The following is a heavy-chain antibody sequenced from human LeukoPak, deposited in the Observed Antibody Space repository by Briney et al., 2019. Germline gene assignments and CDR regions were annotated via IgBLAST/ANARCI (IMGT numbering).Heavy chain of an antibody. V-gene: IGHV4-4*02. CDR2: IYHSGST. Sequence: PSETLSLTCAVSGGSISSSNWWSWVRQPPGKGLEWIGEIYHSGSTNYNPSLKSRVTISVDKSKNQFSLKLSSVTAADTAVYYCARHQRGNSDAFDLWGQGTMVTVSS. CDR3: ARHQRGNSDAFDL. J-gene: IGHJ3*01. CDR1: GGSISSSNW. D-gene: IGHD4-23*01.